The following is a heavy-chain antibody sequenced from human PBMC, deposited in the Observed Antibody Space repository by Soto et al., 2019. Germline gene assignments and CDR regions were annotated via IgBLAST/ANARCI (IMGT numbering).Heavy chain of an antibody. CDR2: IYDSENT. D-gene: IGHD3-22*01. Sequence: PSETLSLTCTVSGGSISSGGYYWSWIRQHPGKGLEWIGYIYDSENTDYNPSLKSRATITVDTPKNQFSLKLSSVTAADTAVYYCAREYYYDSSKAFDIWGQGTMVTVSS. CDR1: GGSISSGGYY. CDR3: AREYYYDSSKAFDI. J-gene: IGHJ3*02. V-gene: IGHV4-31*03.